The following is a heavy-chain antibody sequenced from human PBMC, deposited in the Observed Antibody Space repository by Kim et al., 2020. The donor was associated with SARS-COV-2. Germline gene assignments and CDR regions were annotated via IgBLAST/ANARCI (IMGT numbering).Heavy chain of an antibody. D-gene: IGHD1-7*01. CDR3: AREERYNWNYAFDI. CDR2: INPNSGGT. V-gene: IGHV1-2*02. J-gene: IGHJ3*02. CDR1: GYTFTGYY. Sequence: ASVKVSCKASGYTFTGYYMHWVRQAPGQGLEWMGWINPNSGGTNYAQKFQGRVTMTRDTSISTAYMELSRLRSDDTAVYYCAREERYNWNYAFDIWGQGTMVTVSS.